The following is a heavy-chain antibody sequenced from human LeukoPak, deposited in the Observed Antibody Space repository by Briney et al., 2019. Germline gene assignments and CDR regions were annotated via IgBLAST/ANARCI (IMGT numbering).Heavy chain of an antibody. CDR2: IIPIFGTA. Sequence: SVKVSCKASGGTFSSYAISWVRQAPGQGLEWMGGIIPIFGTANYAQKFQGRVTITADESTSTAYMELSSLRSEDTAVYYCARGVVPAAIDSPYWYYMDVWGKGTTVTVSS. CDR1: GGTFSSYA. V-gene: IGHV1-69*01. D-gene: IGHD2-2*01. CDR3: ARGVVPAAIDSPYWYYMDV. J-gene: IGHJ6*03.